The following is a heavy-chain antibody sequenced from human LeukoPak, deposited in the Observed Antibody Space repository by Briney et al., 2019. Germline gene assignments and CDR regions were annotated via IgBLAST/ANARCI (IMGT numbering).Heavy chain of an antibody. CDR2: IYYSGST. Sequence: SETLSLTCTVSGGSISSGGYYWSWIRQHPGKGLEWIGYIYYSGSTNYNPSLKSRVTISVDTSKNQFSLKLSSVTAADTAVYYCARGRTTVLYYYGMDVWGQRTTVTVSS. J-gene: IGHJ6*02. V-gene: IGHV4-61*08. D-gene: IGHD4-11*01. CDR3: ARGRTTVLYYYGMDV. CDR1: GGSISSGGYY.